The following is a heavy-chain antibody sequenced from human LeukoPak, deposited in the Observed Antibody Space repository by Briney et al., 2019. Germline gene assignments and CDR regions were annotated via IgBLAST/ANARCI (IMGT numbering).Heavy chain of an antibody. J-gene: IGHJ6*03. CDR3: ARGRGLYCGGDCYSGYYYYYMDV. V-gene: IGHV4-34*01. CDR1: GGSFSGYY. Sequence: PSETLSLTCAVYGGSFSGYYWSWIRQPPGKGLEWIGEINHSGSTNYNPSLKSRVTISVDTSKNQFSLKLSSVTAADTAVYYCARGRGLYCGGDCYSGYYYYYMDVWGKGTTVTVSS. D-gene: IGHD2-21*02. CDR2: INHSGST.